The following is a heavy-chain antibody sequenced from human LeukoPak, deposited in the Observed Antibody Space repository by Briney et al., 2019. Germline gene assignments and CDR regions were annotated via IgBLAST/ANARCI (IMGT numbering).Heavy chain of an antibody. D-gene: IGHD3-3*01. Sequence: SQTPSLTCTVSGGSISSGSYYWSWIRQPAGKGLEWIGRIHRSGSTAYNPSVKSRVTISVDTSKNQFSLKLNSATAADTAVYYCARGGFLVQNHFDPWGQGTLVTVSS. CDR1: GGSISSGSYY. CDR3: ARGGFLVQNHFDP. CDR2: IHRSGST. J-gene: IGHJ5*02. V-gene: IGHV4-61*02.